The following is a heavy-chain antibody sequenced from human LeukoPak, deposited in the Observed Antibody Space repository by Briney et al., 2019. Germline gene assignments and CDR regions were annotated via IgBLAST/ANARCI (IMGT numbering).Heavy chain of an antibody. CDR2: ISAYNGNT. D-gene: IGHD2-2*01. CDR1: GYTFTSYG. CDR3: ARAIVVVPAATYYMDV. Sequence: GASVKVSCKASGYTFTSYGISWVRQAPGQGLEWMGWISAYNGNTNYAQKLQGRVTMTTDTSTSTAYMELRSLRSDDTAVYYCARAIVVVPAATYYMDVWGKGTTVTVSS. V-gene: IGHV1-18*01. J-gene: IGHJ6*03.